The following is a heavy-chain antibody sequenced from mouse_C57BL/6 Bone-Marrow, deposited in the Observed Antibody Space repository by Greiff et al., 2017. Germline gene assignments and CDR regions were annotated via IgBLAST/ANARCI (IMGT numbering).Heavy chain of an antibody. V-gene: IGHV1-63*01. CDR1: GYTFTNYW. CDR3: ARGGYYYAMDY. J-gene: IGHJ4*01. CDR2: IYPGSGNT. Sequence: VQLQQSGAELVRPGTSVKMSCKASGYTFTNYWIGWAKQRPGQGLEWIGWIYPGSGNTKYNEKFKGKATLTADTSSSTAYMQLSSLTSEDSAVYYCARGGYYYAMDYWGQGTSVTVSS.